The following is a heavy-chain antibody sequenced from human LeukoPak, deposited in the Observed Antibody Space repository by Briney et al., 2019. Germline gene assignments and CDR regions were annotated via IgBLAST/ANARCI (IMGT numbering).Heavy chain of an antibody. CDR1: GGSISSYS. D-gene: IGHD2-2*01. J-gene: IGHJ2*01. Sequence: SETLSLICSVSGGSISSYSWSWIRQPPGKGLEWIGYIDHSGNTNYNPSLKSRVTMSVDTSENQFSLKLSSVTAADTAVYYCARRPGYCSSTSRYLYWYFDLWGRGTLVTVSS. CDR2: IDHSGNT. CDR3: ARRPGYCSSTSRYLYWYFDL. V-gene: IGHV4-59*12.